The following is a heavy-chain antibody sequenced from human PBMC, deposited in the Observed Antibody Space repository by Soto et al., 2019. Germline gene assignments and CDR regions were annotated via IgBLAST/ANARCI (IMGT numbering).Heavy chain of an antibody. Sequence: QVQLQESGPGLVKPSETLSLTCTVSGGSISSYYWSWIRQPPGKGLEWIGYIYYSGSTNYNPSLTSRVTIAVDTTKNPFSPQLSSVAAADTAVYYCATDAAVAPYYYYYGMDVWGRGTTVAVSS. J-gene: IGHJ6*02. CDR3: ATDAAVAPYYYYYGMDV. CDR1: GGSISSYY. CDR2: IYYSGST. D-gene: IGHD6-25*01. V-gene: IGHV4-59*08.